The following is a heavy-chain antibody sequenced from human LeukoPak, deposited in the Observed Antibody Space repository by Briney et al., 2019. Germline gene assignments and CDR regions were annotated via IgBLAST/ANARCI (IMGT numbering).Heavy chain of an antibody. CDR2: ISKDGSNK. CDR1: GFTFSSYS. D-gene: IGHD3-10*01. Sequence: GGSLRLSCVASGFTFSSYSMHWVRQAPGKGLEWVTYISKDGSNKYYIDSVKGRFTISRDNSKNTLYLQMNSLRAEDTAVYYCASQSFGELAYWGQGTLVTVSS. J-gene: IGHJ4*02. CDR3: ASQSFGELAY. V-gene: IGHV3-30*04.